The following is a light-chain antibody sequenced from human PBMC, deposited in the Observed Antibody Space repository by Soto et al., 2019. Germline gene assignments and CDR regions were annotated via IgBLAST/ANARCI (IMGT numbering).Light chain of an antibody. CDR1: QSVSRW. V-gene: IGKV1-5*03. Sequence: DIQMTQSPSTLASSVGHRDTITCRASQSVSRWLAWYQQKPGKAPKLLIYKESTLESGAPSRFSGSGSGTEFTLAISSLQPDDSANYCCQQYNDNWTFGQGTKVEIK. CDR2: KES. CDR3: QQYNDNWT. J-gene: IGKJ1*01.